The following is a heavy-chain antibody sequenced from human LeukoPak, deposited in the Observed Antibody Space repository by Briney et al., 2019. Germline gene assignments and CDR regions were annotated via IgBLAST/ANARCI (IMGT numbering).Heavy chain of an antibody. D-gene: IGHD1-26*01. CDR1: GGSISSGSYY. CDR2: IYYSGST. CDR3: ARALWESWEPDYYYYGMDV. J-gene: IGHJ6*02. V-gene: IGHV4-61*10. Sequence: SETLSLTCTVSGGSISSGSYYWSWIRQPAGKGLEWIGYIYYSGSTNYNPSLKSRVTISVDTSKNQFSLKLSSVTAADTAVYYCARALWESWEPDYYYYGMDVWGQGTTVTVSS.